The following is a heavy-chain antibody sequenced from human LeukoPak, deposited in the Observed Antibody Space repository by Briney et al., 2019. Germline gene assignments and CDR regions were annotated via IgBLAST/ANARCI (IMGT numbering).Heavy chain of an antibody. J-gene: IGHJ4*02. CDR3: ARDLSYFDY. CDR1: GFTFSDHY. D-gene: IGHD2/OR15-2a*01. V-gene: IGHV3-53*01. Sequence: GGSLRLSCAASGFTFSDHYMTWVRQAPGKGLEWVSITYSDGNTYYAESVKGRFTVSRGYSKNTLYLQMNSLRVEDTAMYYCARDLSYFDYWGQGTLVTVSS. CDR2: TYSDGNT.